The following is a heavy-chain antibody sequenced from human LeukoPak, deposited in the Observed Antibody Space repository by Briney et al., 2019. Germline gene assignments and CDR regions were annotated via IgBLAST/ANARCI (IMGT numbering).Heavy chain of an antibody. V-gene: IGHV3-7*01. CDR2: INQNGSKE. CDR3: VRDGGVSGYDLLDY. Sequence: GGSLRLSCAASGFTFSNYWMTWVRQAPGKGLEWVAHINQNGSKEYYMDSVKARFTISRDNAKNSLSLQMNSLRAEDTAVYYCVRDGGVSGYDLLDYWGQGTLVTVSS. D-gene: IGHD5-12*01. J-gene: IGHJ4*02. CDR1: GFTFSNYW.